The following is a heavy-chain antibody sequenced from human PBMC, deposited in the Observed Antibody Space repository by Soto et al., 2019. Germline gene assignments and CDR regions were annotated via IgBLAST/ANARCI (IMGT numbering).Heavy chain of an antibody. CDR3: ARGKEYSSSSYFDY. CDR2: IYHSGST. D-gene: IGHD6-6*01. J-gene: IGHJ4*02. Sequence: SETLSLTCAVSCGSISSSNWWSWVRQPPGKGLEWIGEIYHSGSTNYNPSLKSRVTISVDKSKNQFSLKLSSVTAADTAVYYCARGKEYSSSSYFDYWGQGTLVTVS. V-gene: IGHV4-4*02. CDR1: CGSISSSNW.